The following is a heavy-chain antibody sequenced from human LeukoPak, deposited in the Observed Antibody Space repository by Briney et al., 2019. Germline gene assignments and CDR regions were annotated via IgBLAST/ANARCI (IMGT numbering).Heavy chain of an antibody. CDR2: IQSKTDGGTT. V-gene: IGHV3-15*01. D-gene: IGHD6-6*01. J-gene: IGHJ4*02. CDR3: TTWSSQFDY. CDR1: GFTFSDAW. Sequence: GGSLRLSCAASGFTFSDAWMTWVRQAPGKGLECVGFIQSKTDGGTTDSAAPVKGRFTVSRDDSKNTLYLQMNSLKTEDTAVYYCTTWSSQFDYWGQRTLVTVSS.